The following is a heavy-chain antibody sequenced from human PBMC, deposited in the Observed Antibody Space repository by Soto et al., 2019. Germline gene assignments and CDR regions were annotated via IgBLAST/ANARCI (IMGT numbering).Heavy chain of an antibody. V-gene: IGHV1-2*02. Sequence: QVQLVQSGAEVKKSGASVKVSCKASGYTFSDYFIQWLRQAPGQGLEWVAWINPKTAATNYAKKCQDRVTLTSDTSFSTAYLELTRLRPDDTAVYYCARSKWGLDYYSGMDVWGQGTAVTVSS. J-gene: IGHJ6*02. D-gene: IGHD1-26*01. CDR1: GYTFSDYF. CDR3: ARSKWGLDYYSGMDV. CDR2: INPKTAAT.